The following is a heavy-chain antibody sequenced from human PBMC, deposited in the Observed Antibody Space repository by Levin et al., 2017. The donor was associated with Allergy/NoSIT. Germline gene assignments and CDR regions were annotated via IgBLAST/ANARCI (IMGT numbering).Heavy chain of an antibody. V-gene: IGHV5-51*01. CDR1: GYSFTSYW. J-gene: IGHJ4*02. CDR3: ARFRWEPQMYYFDY. CDR2: IYPGDSDT. Sequence: KVSCKGSGYSFTSYWIGWVRQMPGKGLEWMGIIYPGDSDTRYSPSFQGQVTISADKSISTAYLQWSSLKASDTAMYYCARFRWEPQMYYFDYWGQGTLVTVSS. D-gene: IGHD1-26*01.